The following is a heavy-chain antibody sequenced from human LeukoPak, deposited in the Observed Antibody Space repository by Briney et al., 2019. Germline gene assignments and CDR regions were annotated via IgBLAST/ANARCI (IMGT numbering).Heavy chain of an antibody. CDR1: GFTFNNFA. CDR3: ARPRSDY. J-gene: IGHJ4*02. V-gene: IGHV3-23*01. Sequence: GGSLRLSCTASGFTFNNFAMSWVRQAPGEGLEWRASLTGSGHQIYYADSVKGRFTISRDDSKNTLYPQMNSLRAEDTAVYYCARPRSDYWGQGTLVTVSS. CDR2: LTGSGHQI.